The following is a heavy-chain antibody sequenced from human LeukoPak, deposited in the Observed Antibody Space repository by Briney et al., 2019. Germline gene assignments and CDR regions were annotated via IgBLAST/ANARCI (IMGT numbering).Heavy chain of an antibody. D-gene: IGHD6-19*01. Sequence: GGSLRLSCAASGFTFSSYWMHWVRQAPGKGLVWVSRIKSDGSSTTYADSVKGRFTISRDNAKNTLYLQMNSLRAEDTAVYYCARATLGYSSGWYDNWGQGTLVTVSS. J-gene: IGHJ5*02. CDR1: GFTFSSYW. CDR2: IKSDGSST. CDR3: ARATLGYSSGWYDN. V-gene: IGHV3-74*01.